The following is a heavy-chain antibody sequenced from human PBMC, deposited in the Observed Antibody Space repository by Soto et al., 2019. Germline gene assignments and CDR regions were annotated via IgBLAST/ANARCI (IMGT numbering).Heavy chain of an antibody. V-gene: IGHV4-39*01. J-gene: IGHJ5*02. CDR3: ARLLVGTIQGFDP. CDR1: GGSISGSSYY. D-gene: IGHD1-26*01. Sequence: SETLSLTCTASGGSISGSSYYWGWIRQPPGKGLEWIGSIYYSGSTYYNPSLKSRVTISVDTSKNQFSLKLSSVTAADTAVYHCARLLVGTIQGFDPWAQGALVTVSS. CDR2: IYYSGST.